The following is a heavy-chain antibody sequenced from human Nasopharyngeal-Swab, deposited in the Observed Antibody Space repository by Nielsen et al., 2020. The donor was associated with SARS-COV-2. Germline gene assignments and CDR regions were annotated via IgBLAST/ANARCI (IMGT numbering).Heavy chain of an antibody. CDR1: GFTFSSDS. CDR2: ISSSSSYI. D-gene: IGHD3-10*01. Sequence: GGSLRLSCAASGFTFSSDSMNWVRQAPGKGLEWVSSISSSSSYIYYADSVTGRFTISRDNAKNSLYLQMNSLRAEDTAVYYCARVDRDMVRGVVFDYWGQGTLVTVSS. V-gene: IGHV3-21*01. CDR3: ARVDRDMVRGVVFDY. J-gene: IGHJ4*02.